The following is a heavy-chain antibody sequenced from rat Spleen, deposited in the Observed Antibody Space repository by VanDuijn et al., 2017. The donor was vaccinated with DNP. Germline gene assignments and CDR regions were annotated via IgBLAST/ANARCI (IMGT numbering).Heavy chain of an antibody. J-gene: IGHJ3*01. D-gene: IGHD1-10*01. V-gene: IGHV5-20*01. Sequence: EVLLVESGGDLVQSGRSLKLSCAASGFSFSDYYMAWVRQAPTKGLEWVAYIRFDGGSTYYGDSVKGRFTISSDNAKSTLYLQMDSLRSEDTATYYCARDGATPFAYWGQGTLVIVSS. CDR2: IRFDGGST. CDR3: ARDGATPFAY. CDR1: GFSFSDYY.